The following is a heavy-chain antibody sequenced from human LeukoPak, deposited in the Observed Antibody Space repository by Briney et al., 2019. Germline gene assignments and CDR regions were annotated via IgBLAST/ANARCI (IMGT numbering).Heavy chain of an antibody. V-gene: IGHV5-51*01. CDR3: ASSQSGGSPLYYYGMDV. D-gene: IGHD2-15*01. CDR1: GYSFTTYW. J-gene: IGHJ6*02. CDR2: IYPADSTA. Sequence: GESLKISCKASGYSFTTYWIGWVRQMPGKGLEWMGIIYPADSTAHYSPSFQGQVTISADKSITTAYLQWSSLKASDTAMYYCASSQSGGSPLYYYGMDVWGQGTTVTVSS.